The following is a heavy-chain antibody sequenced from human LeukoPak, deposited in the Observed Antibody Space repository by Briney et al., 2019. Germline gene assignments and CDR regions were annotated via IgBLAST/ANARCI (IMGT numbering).Heavy chain of an antibody. CDR2: INPNTGGP. CDR1: GYTFTGYY. J-gene: IGHJ4*02. V-gene: IGHV1-2*02. CDR3: ARDFIFYEILTGYYNLYYFVY. Sequence: ASVKVSCKASGYTFTGYYMHWVRQAPGQGLEWMGWINPNTGGPNYAQKFQDRVTMTRDTSINTAYMELSGLRADDTAVYYCARDFIFYEILTGYYNLYYFVYWGQGTLVSVSS. D-gene: IGHD3-9*01.